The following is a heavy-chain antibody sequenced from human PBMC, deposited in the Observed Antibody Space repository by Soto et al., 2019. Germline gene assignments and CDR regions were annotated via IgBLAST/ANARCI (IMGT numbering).Heavy chain of an antibody. CDR2: INNDGHST. V-gene: IGHV3-74*01. Sequence: EVQLVESGGGLIQPGGSLRLSCAASGFTFSSHWMHWVRQAPGKGLVWVSRINNDGHSTDYADSVKGRFAISRDNAKNTLYLQMNSLRAEDTAVYYCARDGPSYYFDYWGQGSLVTVSS. J-gene: IGHJ4*02. CDR1: GFTFSSHW. CDR3: ARDGPSYYFDY. D-gene: IGHD3-16*02.